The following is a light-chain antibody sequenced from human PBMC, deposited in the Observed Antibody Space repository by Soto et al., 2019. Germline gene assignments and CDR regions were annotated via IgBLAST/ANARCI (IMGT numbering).Light chain of an antibody. CDR2: EVS. CDR3: SSYTSSTVV. Sequence: QSALTQPPSVSGSPGQSVTISCTGTSSDVGSYNRVSRYQQPPGTAPKLMIYEVSNRPSGVPDRFSGSKSGNTASLTISGLQAEDEADYYCSSYTSSTVVFGGGTKLTVL. J-gene: IGLJ2*01. V-gene: IGLV2-18*02. CDR1: SSDVGSYNR.